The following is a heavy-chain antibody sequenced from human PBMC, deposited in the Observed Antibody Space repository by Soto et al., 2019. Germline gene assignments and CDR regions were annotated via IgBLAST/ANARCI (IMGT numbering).Heavy chain of an antibody. CDR1: GYSFTSYW. CDR2: IYPGDSDT. J-gene: IGHJ6*02. CDR3: ATYSCSPELAYYYYYGMDV. Sequence: GESLKISCKGSGYSFTSYWIGWVRQMPGKGLEWMGIIYPGDSDTRYSPSFQGQVTISADKSISTAYLQWSSLKASDTAMYYCATYSCSPELAYYYYYGMDVWVQGTTVTVSS. V-gene: IGHV5-51*01. D-gene: IGHD6-6*01.